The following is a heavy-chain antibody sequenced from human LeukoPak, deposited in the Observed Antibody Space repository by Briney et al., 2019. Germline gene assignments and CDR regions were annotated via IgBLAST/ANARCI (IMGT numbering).Heavy chain of an antibody. CDR1: GGTFSSYA. CDR2: IIPILGIA. Sequence: SVKVSCKASGGTFSSYAISWVRQAPGQGLGWMGRIIPILGIANYAQTFQGRVTITADKSTSTAYMELSSLRSEDTAVYYCARAKKVISGLFDYWGQGTLVTVSS. V-gene: IGHV1-69*10. J-gene: IGHJ4*02. D-gene: IGHD3-10*01. CDR3: ARAKKVISGLFDY.